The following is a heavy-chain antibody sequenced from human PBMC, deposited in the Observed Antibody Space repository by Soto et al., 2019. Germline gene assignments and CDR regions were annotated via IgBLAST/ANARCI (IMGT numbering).Heavy chain of an antibody. Sequence: QVQLQESGPGLVKPSGTLSLSCGVSGGSVSNNNWWSWVRQSPGNGLEWIGEIHHSGGTSYNPSLESRATLSVDKSKNELSLRLNYVTAADTAVYYCTKNSAYALDYWGLGILVTVSS. D-gene: IGHD5-12*01. V-gene: IGHV4-4*02. CDR3: TKNSAYALDY. CDR1: GGSVSNNNW. CDR2: IHHSGGT. J-gene: IGHJ4*02.